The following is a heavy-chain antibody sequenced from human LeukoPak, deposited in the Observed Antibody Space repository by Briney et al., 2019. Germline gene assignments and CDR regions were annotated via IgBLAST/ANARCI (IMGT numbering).Heavy chain of an antibody. CDR1: GYILTELS. Sequence: GASVKVSCKVSGYILTELSIHWVRQAPGKGLEWMGWISAYNGNTNYRQKLQGRVTMTTDTSTSTAYMDLRSLRSDDTAIYYCARDSPDGSGTYYNDSPDYWGQGTLVTVSS. CDR3: ARDSPDGSGTYYNDSPDY. V-gene: IGHV1-18*01. CDR2: ISAYNGNT. D-gene: IGHD3-10*01. J-gene: IGHJ4*02.